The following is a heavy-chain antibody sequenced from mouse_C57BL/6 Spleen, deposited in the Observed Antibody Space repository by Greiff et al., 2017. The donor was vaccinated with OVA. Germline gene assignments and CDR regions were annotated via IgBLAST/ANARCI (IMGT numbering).Heavy chain of an antibody. CDR2: IYPGSGST. CDR3: ARYYYGSSSDWFAY. J-gene: IGHJ3*01. CDR1: GYTFTSYW. Sequence: QVHVKQPGAELVKPGASVKMSCKASGYTFTSYWITWVKQRPGQGLEWIGDIYPGSGSTNYNEKFKSKATLTVDTSSSTAYMQLSSLTSEDSAVYYCARYYYGSSSDWFAYWGQGTLVTVSA. V-gene: IGHV1-55*01. D-gene: IGHD1-1*01.